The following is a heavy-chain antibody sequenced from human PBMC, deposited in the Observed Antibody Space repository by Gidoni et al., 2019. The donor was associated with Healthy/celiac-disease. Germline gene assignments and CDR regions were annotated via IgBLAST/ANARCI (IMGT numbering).Heavy chain of an antibody. CDR2: ISSNGGST. D-gene: IGHD2-8*01. Sequence: EVQLVESGGGLVQPGGSLRLSCSASGFTFSSYAMHWVRQAPGKGLEYVSAISSNGGSTYYADSVKGRFTISRDNSKNTLYLQMSSLRAEDTAVYYCAVLMVYAPGDIDYWGQGTLVTVSS. V-gene: IGHV3-64D*09. CDR3: AVLMVYAPGDIDY. CDR1: GFTFSSYA. J-gene: IGHJ4*02.